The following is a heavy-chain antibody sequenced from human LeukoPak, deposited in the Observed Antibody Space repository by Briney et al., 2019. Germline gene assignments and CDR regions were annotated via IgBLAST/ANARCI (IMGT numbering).Heavy chain of an antibody. CDR3: ARADIAAAAGRNY. CDR2: ISSSSSYI. V-gene: IGHV3-21*01. CDR1: GFTLRSYS. D-gene: IGHD6-13*01. J-gene: IGHJ4*02. Sequence: PGGSLRLSCAASGFTLRSYSMNWVRQAPGEGLEWVSSISSSSSYIYYADSVKGRFTISRDNAKNSLYLQMNSLRAEDTAVYYCARADIAAAAGRNYWGQGTLVTVSS.